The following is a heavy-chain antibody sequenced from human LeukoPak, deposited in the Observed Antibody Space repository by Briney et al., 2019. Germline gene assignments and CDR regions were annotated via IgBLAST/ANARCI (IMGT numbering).Heavy chain of an antibody. CDR2: INPNSGGT. J-gene: IGHJ4*02. CDR3: AREAASNSSPVDY. V-gene: IGHV1-2*02. Sequence: ASVKVSCKASGYTFTGYYMHWVRQAPGQGLEWMGWINPNSGGTNYAQKFKGRVTMTRDTSISTSYMELSRLRSDDTAVYYGAREAASNSSPVDYWGQGTLVTVSS. CDR1: GYTFTGYY. D-gene: IGHD6-6*01.